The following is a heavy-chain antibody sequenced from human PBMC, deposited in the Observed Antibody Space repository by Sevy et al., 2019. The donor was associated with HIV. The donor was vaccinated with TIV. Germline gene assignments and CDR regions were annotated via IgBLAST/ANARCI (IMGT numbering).Heavy chain of an antibody. Sequence: GGSLRLSCAASGFTFSSYWMHWVRQAPGKGLVWVSRINSDGSSTNYVDSVKGRFTISRDNAKNTLYLQMNSLRAEDTAVYYCIVGATNCLDYWGQGTLVTVSS. V-gene: IGHV3-74*01. D-gene: IGHD1-26*01. CDR2: INSDGSST. CDR1: GFTFSSYW. CDR3: IVGATNCLDY. J-gene: IGHJ4*02.